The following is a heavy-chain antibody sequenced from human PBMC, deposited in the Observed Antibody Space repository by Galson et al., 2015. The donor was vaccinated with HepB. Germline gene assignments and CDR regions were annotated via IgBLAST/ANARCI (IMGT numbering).Heavy chain of an antibody. CDR1: GFTFDDYA. V-gene: IGHV3-9*01. CDR3: AKDMIDSSSSFFDY. J-gene: IGHJ4*02. Sequence: SLRLSCAASGFTFDDYAMHWVRQAPGKGLEWVSGISWNSGSIGYADSVKGRFTISRDNAKNSLYLQMNSLRAEDTALYYCAKDMIDSSSSFFDYWGLGTLVTVS. CDR2: ISWNSGSI. D-gene: IGHD6-6*01.